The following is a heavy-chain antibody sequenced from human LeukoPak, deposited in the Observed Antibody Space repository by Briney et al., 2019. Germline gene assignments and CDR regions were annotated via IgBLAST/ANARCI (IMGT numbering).Heavy chain of an antibody. CDR1: GYTFTSYG. Sequence: ASVKVSCKASGYTFTSYGISWVRQAPGQGLEWMGWISAYNGNTNYAQKLQGRVTMTTDTSTSTAYMELRSLRSDDTAVYYCARNKGGMTTVTTNWFDPWGQGTLVTVSS. CDR3: ARNKGGMTTVTTNWFDP. V-gene: IGHV1-18*01. CDR2: ISAYNGNT. D-gene: IGHD4-17*01. J-gene: IGHJ5*02.